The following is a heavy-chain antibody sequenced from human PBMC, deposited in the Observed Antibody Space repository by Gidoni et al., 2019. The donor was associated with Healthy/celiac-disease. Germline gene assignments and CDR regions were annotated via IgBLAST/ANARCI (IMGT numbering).Heavy chain of an antibody. CDR3: ARDGEVGATIYYFDY. CDR2: IWEDGSNK. Sequence: VQLVESGRGVVQPGRSVRRSCAASGFPFSSYGMHWVRQAPAKGLEWVAVIWEDGSNKYYADSVKGRFTISRDNSKITLYLQMNSLRAEDTAVYYCARDGEVGATIYYFDYWGQGTLVTVSS. D-gene: IGHD1-26*01. J-gene: IGHJ4*02. CDR1: GFPFSSYG. V-gene: IGHV3-33*01.